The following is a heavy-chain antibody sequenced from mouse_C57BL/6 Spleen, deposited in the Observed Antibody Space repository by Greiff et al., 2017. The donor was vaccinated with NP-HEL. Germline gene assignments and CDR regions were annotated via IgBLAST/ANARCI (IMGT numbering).Heavy chain of an antibody. CDR2: INPSTGGT. J-gene: IGHJ2*01. D-gene: IGHD2-3*01. CDR1: GYSFTGYY. Sequence: EVQLQQSGPELVKPGASVKISCKASGYSFTGYYMNWVKQSPEKSLEWIGEINPSTGGTTYNQKFKAKATLTVDKSSSTAYMQLKSLTSEDSAVYYCARKGGYDGYYVYYFDYWGQGTTLTVSS. V-gene: IGHV1-42*01. CDR3: ARKGGYDGYYVYYFDY.